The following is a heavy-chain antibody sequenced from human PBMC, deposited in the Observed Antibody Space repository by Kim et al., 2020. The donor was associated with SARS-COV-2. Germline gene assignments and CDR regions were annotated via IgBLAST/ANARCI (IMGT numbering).Heavy chain of an antibody. Sequence: GGSLRLSCAASGFTFSNAWMTWVRQAPGKGLEWVGRIKSNTDGGTTDYAAAVKGRFTIARDDSTTTMYLQMNSRKTGDTAGYYCTTGTDIGGLRGYWGQGPRVTVSS. CDR3: TTGTDIGGLRGY. V-gene: IGHV3-15*01. CDR2: IKSNTDGGTT. CDR1: GFTFSNAW. J-gene: IGHJ4*02. D-gene: IGHD2-15*01.